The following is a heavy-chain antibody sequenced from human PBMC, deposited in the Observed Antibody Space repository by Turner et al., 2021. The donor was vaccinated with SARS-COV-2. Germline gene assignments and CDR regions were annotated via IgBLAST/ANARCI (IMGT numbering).Heavy chain of an antibody. D-gene: IGHD7-27*01. J-gene: IGHJ6*02. CDR2: IKQSGST. Sequence: QVQLQQWGAGLLKPSETLSRTCAVSGGSFSGYYCSWIRQPPGKGLEWIWEIKQSGSTNYNPSLKCRVTISVDTSKTQFSLKLSSVTAADTAVYYCARGINGVLMSGGYYYYGMDVWGQGTTVTVSS. CDR1: GGSFSGYY. V-gene: IGHV4-34*01. CDR3: ARGINGVLMSGGYYYYGMDV.